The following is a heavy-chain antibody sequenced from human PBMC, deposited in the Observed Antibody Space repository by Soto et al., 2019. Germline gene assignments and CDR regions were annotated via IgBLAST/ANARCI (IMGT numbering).Heavy chain of an antibody. CDR3: ARDPGYSSSGGAFDI. Sequence: QVQLQESGPGLVKPSRTLSLTCTVSGGSISSGGYYRSWIRQHPGKGLEWIGYIYYSGSTYYNPSLKSRVTISVDTSKNQFSLKLSSVTAADTAVYYCARDPGYSSSGGAFDIWGQGTMVTVPS. CDR2: IYYSGST. J-gene: IGHJ3*02. V-gene: IGHV4-31*03. D-gene: IGHD6-13*01. CDR1: GGSISSGGYY.